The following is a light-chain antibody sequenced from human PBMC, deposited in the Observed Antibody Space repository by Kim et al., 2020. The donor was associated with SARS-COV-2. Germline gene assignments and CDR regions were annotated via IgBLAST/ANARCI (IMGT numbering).Light chain of an antibody. V-gene: IGLV6-57*03. CDR1: SGSIASNY. CDR2: EDN. J-gene: IGLJ3*02. Sequence: GKTVTISGTRSSGSIASNYVQWYQQRPGSAPTTVIYEDNQRPSGVPDRFSGSIDSSSNSASLTISGLKTEDEADYYCQSYDSSRWVFGGGTQLTVL. CDR3: QSYDSSRWV.